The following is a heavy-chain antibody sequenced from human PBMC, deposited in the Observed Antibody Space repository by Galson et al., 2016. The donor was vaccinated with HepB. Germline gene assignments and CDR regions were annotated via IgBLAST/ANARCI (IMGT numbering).Heavy chain of an antibody. CDR1: GFTFRRYA. J-gene: IGHJ4*02. CDR3: AKDRGCDECGTPTYLDY. V-gene: IGHV3-23*01. CDR2: ISGSAGQT. Sequence: SLRLSCAASGFTFRRYAMTWVRQAPGKGLDWVSGISGSAGQTSYADSVQGRFTIPRDNSKNTLYLQMNSLRAEDTAVYYCAKDRGCDECGTPTYLDYWGQGTLVTVSS. D-gene: IGHD2-2*01.